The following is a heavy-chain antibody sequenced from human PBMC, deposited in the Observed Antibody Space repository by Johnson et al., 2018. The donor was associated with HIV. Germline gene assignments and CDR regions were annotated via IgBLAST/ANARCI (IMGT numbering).Heavy chain of an antibody. V-gene: IGHV3-23*04. CDR3: ARPSVVTTLTTTPWAFDI. Sequence: VLLVESGGGLVQPGGSLRLSCAASGFTFRSYAMSWVQAPGKGLEWVSAISGSGGSTYYADSVKGRFTISRDNSKSMLYLQMNSLRAEETAVYYCARPSVVTTLTTTPWAFDIWGQGTMVTVSS. CDR2: ISGSGGST. CDR1: GFTFRSYA. J-gene: IGHJ3*02. D-gene: IGHD4-17*01.